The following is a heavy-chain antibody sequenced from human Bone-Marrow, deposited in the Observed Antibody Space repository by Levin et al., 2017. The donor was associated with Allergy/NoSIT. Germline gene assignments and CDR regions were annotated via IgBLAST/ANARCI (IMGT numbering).Heavy chain of an antibody. J-gene: IGHJ4*02. CDR2: IWSDGSNE. V-gene: IGHV3-33*01. CDR3: ARDGKDGYNYPLDY. D-gene: IGHD5-24*01. CDR1: GFTFSSYG. Sequence: GGSLRLSCAGSGFTFSSYGMHWVRQAPGKGLEWVALIWSDGSNEFHADSVKGRFTISRDNSKSTLYLQMNSLRADDTAVYYCARDGKDGYNYPLDYWGQGTLVTVSS.